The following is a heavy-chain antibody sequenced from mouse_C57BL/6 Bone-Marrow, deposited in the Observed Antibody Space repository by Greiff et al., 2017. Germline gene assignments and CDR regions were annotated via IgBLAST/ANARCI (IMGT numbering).Heavy chain of an antibody. CDR2: LWRGGST. CDR3: AKNSASCYSNYFDV. D-gene: IGHD2-5*01. V-gene: IGHV2-5*01. CDR1: GFSLTSYG. J-gene: IGHJ1*03. Sequence: QVQLQQSGPGLVQPSQSLSITCTVSGFSLTSYGVHWVRQSPGKGLEWLGVLWRGGSTDYNAAFMSRLSITKDNSKSQVFFKMNSLQADDTAIYYCAKNSASCYSNYFDVGGTGTTVTVSS.